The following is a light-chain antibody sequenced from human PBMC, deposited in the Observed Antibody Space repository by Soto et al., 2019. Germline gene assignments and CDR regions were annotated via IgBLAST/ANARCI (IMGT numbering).Light chain of an antibody. V-gene: IGKV1-33*01. J-gene: IGKJ4*01. CDR3: QQYDNLPLT. CDR2: DAS. CDR1: QDISHY. Sequence: DIQMTQSPSSLSASVGDRVTITCQASQDISHYFNWYQQKQGKDPQLLIYDASNLETGVPSRFSGSGSGTDFTFTISSLQPEDIATYYCQQYDNLPLTFGGGTKVEIK.